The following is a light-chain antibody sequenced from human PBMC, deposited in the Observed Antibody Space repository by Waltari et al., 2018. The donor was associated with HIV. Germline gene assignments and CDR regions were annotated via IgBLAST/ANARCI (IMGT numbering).Light chain of an antibody. CDR1: SCDIGGHNY. CDR3: CSYTSTTAFDV. V-gene: IGLV2-14*01. J-gene: IGLJ1*01. Sequence: QSALTQPASVSGSPGQSVTISCTGTSCDIGGHNYVPWYQQHPGKAPKLIISEVSNRPSGVSDRFSGSKSGNTASLTISGLQAEDEADYYCCSYTSTTAFDVFGTGTRVSVL. CDR2: EVS.